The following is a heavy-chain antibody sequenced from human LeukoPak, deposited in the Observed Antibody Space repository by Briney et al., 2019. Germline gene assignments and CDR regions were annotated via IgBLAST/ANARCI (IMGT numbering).Heavy chain of an antibody. J-gene: IGHJ4*02. CDR3: ARDHPYDDYGFDY. V-gene: IGHV4-31*03. CDR2: IYYSGST. Sequence: SETPSLTCTVSGGSISSGGYYWSWIRQHPGKGLEWIGYIYYSGSTYYNPSLKSRVTISVDTSKNQFSLKLSSVTAADTAVYYCARDHPYDDYGFDYWGQGTLVTVSS. D-gene: IGHD4-17*01. CDR1: GGSISSGGYY.